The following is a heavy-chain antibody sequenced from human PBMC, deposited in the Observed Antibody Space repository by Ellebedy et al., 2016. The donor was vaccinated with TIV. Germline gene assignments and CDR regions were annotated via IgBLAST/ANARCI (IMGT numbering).Heavy chain of an antibody. CDR1: GFDFDNAW. D-gene: IGHD3-22*01. CDR2: IKSITDGGSS. J-gene: IGHJ4*02. V-gene: IGHV3-15*01. Sequence: GGSLRLSXEASGFDFDNAWMNWVRQAPGKGLEWVGLIKSITDGGSSDYAASVKGRFAISRDDSKNTLYLQLNSLKPEDTAVYYCSTDTLIIPFWGQGTLVTVSS. CDR3: STDTLIIPF.